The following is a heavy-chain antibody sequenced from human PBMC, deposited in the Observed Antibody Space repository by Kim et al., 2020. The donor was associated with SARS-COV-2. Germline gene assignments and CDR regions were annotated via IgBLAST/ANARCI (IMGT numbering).Heavy chain of an antibody. Sequence: PPLKSRVTRSVDTSKNQFALKLSSVTAADTAVYYCARAPRLPYYYYGMDVWGQGTTVTVSS. V-gene: IGHV4-34*01. J-gene: IGHJ6*02. CDR3: ARAPRLPYYYYGMDV. D-gene: IGHD2-15*01.